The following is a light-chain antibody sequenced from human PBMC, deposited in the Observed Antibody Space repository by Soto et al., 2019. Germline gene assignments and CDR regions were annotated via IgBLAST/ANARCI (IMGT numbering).Light chain of an antibody. CDR2: ITS. CDR3: HAYDVSVT. CDR1: QIVPNDY. Sequence: EIVLTQSPGTLSLSPGEGATLSCRASQIVPNDYLAWYQQIPGQPPRLLIYITSSRAPGIPARFSARRSGIDFTLTISRLEPEDFAVYYCHAYDVSVTFGGGTRVEIK. V-gene: IGKV3-20*01. J-gene: IGKJ4*01.